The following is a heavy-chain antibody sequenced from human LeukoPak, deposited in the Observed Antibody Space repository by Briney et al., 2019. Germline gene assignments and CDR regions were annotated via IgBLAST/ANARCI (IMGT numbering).Heavy chain of an antibody. CDR2: INSDGGGA. Sequence: GGSLRLSCAASGITFVNNWMHWVRQGPGKGLVWISRINSDGGGAIYADSVKGRFTVSRDNAKNTLYLQMNSLRAEDTAVYYCARDVPHNWFDTWGQATLVTVSS. J-gene: IGHJ5*02. CDR1: GITFVNNW. V-gene: IGHV3-74*01. CDR3: ARDVPHNWFDT.